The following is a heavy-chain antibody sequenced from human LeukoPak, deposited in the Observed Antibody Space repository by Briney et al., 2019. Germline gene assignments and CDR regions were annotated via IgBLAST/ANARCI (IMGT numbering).Heavy chain of an antibody. CDR2: ISYDGSNK. J-gene: IGHJ4*02. CDR1: GFTFSSYA. D-gene: IGHD6-13*01. V-gene: IGHV3-30*01. Sequence: GGSLRLSCAASGFTFSSYAMHWVRQAPGKGLEWVAVISYDGSNKYYADSVKGRFTISRDNSKNTLYLQMNSLRAEDTAVYYCARAGGRGKGTKRQIAAADQGVIDYWGQGTLVTVSS. CDR3: ARAGGRGKGTKRQIAAADQGVIDY.